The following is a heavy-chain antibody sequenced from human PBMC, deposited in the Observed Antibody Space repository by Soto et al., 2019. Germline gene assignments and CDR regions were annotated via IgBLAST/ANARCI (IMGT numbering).Heavy chain of an antibody. V-gene: IGHV4-59*08. Sequence: SETLSLTCTVSGGSISSYYWSWIRQPPGKGLEWIGYIYYSGSTNYTPSLKSRVTISVDTSKNQFSLKLSSVPAAYWAVYYCASSNYDSPIPLSYGGQRTLVTFSS. J-gene: IGHJ4*02. CDR2: IYYSGST. CDR1: GGSISSYY. D-gene: IGHD3-22*01. CDR3: ASSNYDSPIPLSY.